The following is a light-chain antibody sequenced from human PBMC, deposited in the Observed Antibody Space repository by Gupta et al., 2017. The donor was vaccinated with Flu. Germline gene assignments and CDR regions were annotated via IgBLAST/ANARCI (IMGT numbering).Light chain of an antibody. V-gene: IGKV1-5*03. Sequence: SPSTLSAAVRDRVTSTCRASQSISSRLAWYQQNPGKAPKLLIYKASNAESGVPSSFSGSGAGTEFTLTIRSLQPDDFASYYRQQDSSYWTFGQGTQVEIK. CDR1: QSISSR. J-gene: IGKJ1*01. CDR2: KAS. CDR3: QQDSSYWT.